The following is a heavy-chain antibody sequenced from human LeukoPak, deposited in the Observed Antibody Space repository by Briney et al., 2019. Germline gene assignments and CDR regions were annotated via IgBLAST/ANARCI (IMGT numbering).Heavy chain of an antibody. CDR2: IYHSGST. D-gene: IGHD3-22*01. Sequence: SETLSLTCTVSGYSISSGYYWGWIRQPPGKGLEWIGSIYHSGSTYYNPSLKSRVAISVDTSKNQFSLKLSSVTAADTAVYYCARRYYYDSSGYDYWGQGTLVTVSS. CDR3: ARRYYYDSSGYDY. CDR1: GYSISSGYY. J-gene: IGHJ4*02. V-gene: IGHV4-38-2*02.